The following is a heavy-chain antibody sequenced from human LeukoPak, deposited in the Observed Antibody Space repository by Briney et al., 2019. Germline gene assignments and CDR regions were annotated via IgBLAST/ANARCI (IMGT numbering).Heavy chain of an antibody. CDR2: INPSGGST. CDR1: GYTFTSYY. Sequence: GASVKVSCKASGYTFTSYYMHWVRQAPGQGLEWMGIINPSGGSTSYAQKFQGRVTMTRDTSTSTVYMELSSLRSEDTAVYYCARDGAWYYGSGTQKGPDAFDIWGQGTMVTVSS. D-gene: IGHD3-10*01. J-gene: IGHJ3*02. CDR3: ARDGAWYYGSGTQKGPDAFDI. V-gene: IGHV1-46*01.